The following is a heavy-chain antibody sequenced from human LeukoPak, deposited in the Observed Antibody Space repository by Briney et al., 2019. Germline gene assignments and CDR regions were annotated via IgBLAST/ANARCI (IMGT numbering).Heavy chain of an antibody. D-gene: IGHD7-27*01. J-gene: IGHJ6*03. CDR2: ISGSGGST. V-gene: IGHV3-23*01. CDR1: GFTFSSYA. CDR3: AGLGTTTGYYYIDV. Sequence: PGGSLRLSCAASGFTFSSYAMSWVRQAPRKGLEWVSAISGSGGSTYYADSVKGRFTISRDNSKNTLYLQMNSLRAEDTAVYYCAGLGTTTGYYYIDVWGKGTTVTVSS.